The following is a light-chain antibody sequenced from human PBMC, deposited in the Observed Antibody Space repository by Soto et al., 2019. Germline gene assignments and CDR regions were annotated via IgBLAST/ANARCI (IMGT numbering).Light chain of an antibody. V-gene: IGKV3-20*01. CDR3: QYYVTSPT. J-gene: IGKJ4*01. CDR2: AAS. Sequence: ELVLTQSPGTLSLSPGERATLSCRASQTIDSSYLAWLRQKPGQAPRLLIYAASSRPTGIPDRFSGSGSGTDFTLTISRLEPEDFAVYYCQYYVTSPTFGGGTKVEMK. CDR1: QTIDSSY.